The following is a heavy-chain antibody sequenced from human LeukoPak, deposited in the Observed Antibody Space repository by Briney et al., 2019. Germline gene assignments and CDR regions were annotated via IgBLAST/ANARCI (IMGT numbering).Heavy chain of an antibody. D-gene: IGHD2-21*02. CDR3: ARVNCGGDCYHHYYYGMDV. J-gene: IGHJ6*02. V-gene: IGHV4-59*01. Sequence: PSETLSLTCTVSGGSISSYYWSWIRQPPGKGLEWIGYIYYSGSTNYNPSLKSRVTISVDTSKNQFSLKLSSVTAADTAVYYCARVNCGGDCYHHYYYGMDVWGQGTTVTVSS. CDR2: IYYSGST. CDR1: GGSISSYY.